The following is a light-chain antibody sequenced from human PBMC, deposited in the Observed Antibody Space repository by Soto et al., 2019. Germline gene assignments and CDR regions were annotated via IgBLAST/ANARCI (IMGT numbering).Light chain of an antibody. Sequence: DIQMTQSPSTLSASVGDRVTITCRASQTINNRLAWYQHKAGTVPKLLIYAASTLESGVPSRFSGSGSGTEFTLTINSLQPEDFTTYYCQQCNNSYTFGQGTKLDIK. CDR2: AAS. V-gene: IGKV1-5*01. CDR3: QQCNNSYT. CDR1: QTINNR. J-gene: IGKJ2*01.